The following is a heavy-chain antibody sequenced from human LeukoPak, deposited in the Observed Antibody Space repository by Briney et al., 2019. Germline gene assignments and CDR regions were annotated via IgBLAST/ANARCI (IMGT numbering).Heavy chain of an antibody. CDR1: GGSISTSSYC. CDR3: ARQVALGSSWPEYFQH. CDR2: IYYSGST. D-gene: IGHD6-13*01. J-gene: IGHJ1*01. V-gene: IGHV4-39*01. Sequence: ASETLSLTCTVSGGSISTSSYCWGWIRQPPGKGLEWIGSIYYSGSTYYNPSLKSRVTLCVDTSKNQFSLKLSSVTAADTAVYYCARQVALGSSWPEYFQHWGQGTLVTVSS.